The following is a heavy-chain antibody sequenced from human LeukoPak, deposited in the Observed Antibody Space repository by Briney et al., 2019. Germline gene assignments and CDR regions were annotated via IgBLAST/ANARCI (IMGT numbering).Heavy chain of an antibody. CDR3: ASIDYYDSSGYLGVVP. CDR1: GFTFSSYN. CDR2: ISSSSSYI. V-gene: IGHV3-21*01. D-gene: IGHD3-22*01. Sequence: PGGSLRLSCAASGFTFSSYNMNWVRQAPGKGLEWVSSISSSSSYIYYADSVKGRFTISRDNAKNSLYLQMNSLRAEDTAVYYCASIDYYDSSGYLGVVPWGQGTLVTVSS. J-gene: IGHJ5*02.